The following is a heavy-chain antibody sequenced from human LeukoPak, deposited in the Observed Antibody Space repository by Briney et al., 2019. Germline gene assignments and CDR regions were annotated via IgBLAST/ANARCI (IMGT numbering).Heavy chain of an antibody. CDR2: IYHSGST. D-gene: IGHD6-13*01. Sequence: SETLSLTCTVSGDSISSGDYYWSWIRQPAGKGLEWIGSIYHSGSTYYNPSLKSRVTISVDTSKNQFSLKLSSVTAADTAVYYCARVAAAATYRYIGFDYWGQGTLVTVSS. J-gene: IGHJ4*02. V-gene: IGHV4-39*07. CDR1: GDSISSGDYY. CDR3: ARVAAAATYRYIGFDY.